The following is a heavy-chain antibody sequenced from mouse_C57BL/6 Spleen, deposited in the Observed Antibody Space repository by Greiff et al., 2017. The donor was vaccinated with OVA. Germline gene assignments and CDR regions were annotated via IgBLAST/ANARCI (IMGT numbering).Heavy chain of an antibody. Sequence: EVMLVESGGGLVQPGGSLKLSCAASGFTFSDYGMAWVRQAPRKGPEWVAFFSNLAYSIYYADTVKGRFTISREKAKNTLYLEMSSLRSEDTAMYYCARPHYYGSSPYWYFDVWGTGTTVTVSS. D-gene: IGHD1-1*01. CDR2: FSNLAYSI. CDR3: ARPHYYGSSPYWYFDV. CDR1: GFTFSDYG. J-gene: IGHJ1*03. V-gene: IGHV5-15*01.